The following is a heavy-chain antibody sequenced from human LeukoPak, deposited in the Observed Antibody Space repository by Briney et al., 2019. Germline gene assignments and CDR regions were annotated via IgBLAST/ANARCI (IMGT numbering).Heavy chain of an antibody. V-gene: IGHV4-34*01. Sequence: PSETLSLTYAVYGGSFSGYFWSWIRQFPGKGLEWIGEINHSGSTNYNPSLKSRVTISVDTSKNQFSLKLSSVTAADTAVYYCARHRYGSDTSCFGFWGQGTLVTVS. CDR1: GGSFSGYF. D-gene: IGHD2-2*01. CDR3: ARHRYGSDTSCFGF. CDR2: INHSGST. J-gene: IGHJ4*02.